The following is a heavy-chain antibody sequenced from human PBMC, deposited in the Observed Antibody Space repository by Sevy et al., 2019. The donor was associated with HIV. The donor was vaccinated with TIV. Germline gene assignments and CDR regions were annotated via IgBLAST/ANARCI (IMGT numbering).Heavy chain of an antibody. J-gene: IGHJ6*02. V-gene: IGHV3-7*01. CDR1: GFTFSDSW. CDR2: ITEDGNEQ. CDR3: ARGRRNWGLSGLDV. D-gene: IGHD3-16*01. Sequence: GGSLRLSCAASGFTFSDSWMTWVRQAPGKGLEWVANITEDGNEQYYVDSVKGRFTRSRDNAKMSLYLEISSLRVEDTAIYYCARGRRNWGLSGLDVWGQGTTVTVSS.